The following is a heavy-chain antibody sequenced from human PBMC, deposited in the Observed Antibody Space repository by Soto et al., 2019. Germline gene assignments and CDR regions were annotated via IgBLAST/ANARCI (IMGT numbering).Heavy chain of an antibody. Sequence: SISSGDYYWNWIRQSPGKGLEWIGSIFYTGKTHYNPSLKSRLTISVDASKNEFSLRLSSVTAADTALYYCARTEDGYNTNFEYWGQGALVTVSS. CDR3: ARTEDGYNTNFEY. CDR2: IFYTGKT. CDR1: SISSGDYY. D-gene: IGHD5-18*01. V-gene: IGHV4-30-4*01. J-gene: IGHJ4*02.